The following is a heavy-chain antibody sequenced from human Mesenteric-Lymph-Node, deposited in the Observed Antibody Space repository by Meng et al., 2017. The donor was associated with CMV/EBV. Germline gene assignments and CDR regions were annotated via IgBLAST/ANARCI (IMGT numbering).Heavy chain of an antibody. Sequence: YTFTSFDINWVRQAPGQGLEWMGWMNPIGGNTGYAEKFQGRVTLTRNTSTSTAYMELSSLSSEDTAVYYCARGLQSSGHYSAEYFQHWGQGTQVTVSS. CDR3: ARGLQSSGHYSAEYFQH. J-gene: IGHJ1*01. D-gene: IGHD3-22*01. CDR2: MNPIGGNT. CDR1: YTFTSFD. V-gene: IGHV1-8*03.